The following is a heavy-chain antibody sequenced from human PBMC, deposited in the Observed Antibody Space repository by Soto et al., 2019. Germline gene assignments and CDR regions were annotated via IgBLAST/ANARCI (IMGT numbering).Heavy chain of an antibody. CDR3: ARGGDGYNFGAFY. J-gene: IGHJ4*02. CDR2: IIPKLGSA. Sequence: QVQLVQSGAEVKEPGSSVKVSCKASGVGNLSDYRTTWVRRAPGQGLEWMGGIIPKLGSAHYAQNFQGRVTVTADESTNTVYRELRSLRSDDTAVYYFARGGDGYNFGAFYWGQGTPVTVSS. CDR1: GVGNLSDYR. D-gene: IGHD2-21*01. V-gene: IGHV1-69*01.